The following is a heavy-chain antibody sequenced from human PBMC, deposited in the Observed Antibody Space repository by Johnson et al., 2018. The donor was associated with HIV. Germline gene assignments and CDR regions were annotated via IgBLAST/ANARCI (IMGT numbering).Heavy chain of an antibody. J-gene: IGHJ3*02. D-gene: IGHD6-13*01. CDR1: GFTFDDYG. Sequence: VQLVESGGGVVRPGGSLRLSCAASGFTFDDYGMSWVRQAPGKGLEWVAGINWNGGSSGYADSVKGRFSISRDNGKNSLYLQVNSLRAEDTALYYCARGAYSSSWHASDASDIWGQGTMVTVSS. CDR3: ARGAYSSSWHASDASDI. CDR2: INWNGGSS. V-gene: IGHV3-20*04.